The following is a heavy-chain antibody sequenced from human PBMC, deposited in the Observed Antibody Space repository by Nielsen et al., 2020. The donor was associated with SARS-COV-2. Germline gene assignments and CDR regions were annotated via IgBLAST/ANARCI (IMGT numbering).Heavy chain of an antibody. D-gene: IGHD2-21*02. CDR2: IRGGSSYI. J-gene: IGHJ3*01. Sequence: GESLKISCVVSGFNIRGYWMTRVSQAPGKGLEWVSSIRGGSSYIYYADSVKGRFTISRDNSKNSLSLQMNSLRAEDTAVYYCAMDSLAYCGGDCYDDTFYFLGQWTIVTVSS. V-gene: IGHV3-21*01. CDR3: AMDSLAYCGGDCYDDTFYF. CDR1: GFNIRGYW.